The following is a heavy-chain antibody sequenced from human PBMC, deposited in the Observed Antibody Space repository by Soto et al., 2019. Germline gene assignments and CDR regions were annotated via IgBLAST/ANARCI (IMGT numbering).Heavy chain of an antibody. J-gene: IGHJ5*02. CDR3: AXXXXXXXXXXXXXXXXP. CDR2: ISGGGGST. CDR1: GFSFSSYA. Sequence: EVQLLESGGGLVQPGGSLRLSCAASGFSFSSYAMSWVRQAPGKGLEWVSGISGGGGSTYYAVSVKGRFTISRDNSKNTLSLQMDSLRVEDTAIYYCAXXXXXXXXXXXXXXXXPWGQGTLVTVSS. V-gene: IGHV3-23*01.